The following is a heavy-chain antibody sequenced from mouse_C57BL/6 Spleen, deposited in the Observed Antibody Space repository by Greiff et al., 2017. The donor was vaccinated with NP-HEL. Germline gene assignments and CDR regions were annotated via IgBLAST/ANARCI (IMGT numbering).Heavy chain of an antibody. CDR1: GFTFSSYT. Sequence: EVKLQESGGGLVKPGGSLKLSCAASGFTFSSYTMSWVRQTPEKRLEWVATISGGGGNTYYPDSVKGRFTISRDNAKNTLYLQMSSLRSEDTALYYCARDGSNYAMDYWGQGTSVTVSS. V-gene: IGHV5-9*01. D-gene: IGHD1-1*01. CDR3: ARDGSNYAMDY. J-gene: IGHJ4*01. CDR2: ISGGGGNT.